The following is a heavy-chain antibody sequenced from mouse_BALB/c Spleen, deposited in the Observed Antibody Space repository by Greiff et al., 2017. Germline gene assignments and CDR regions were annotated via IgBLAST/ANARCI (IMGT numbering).Heavy chain of an antibody. CDR1: GYTFTSYY. D-gene: IGHD4-1*02. V-gene: IGHV1-77*01. Sequence: VQLQQSGAELVKPGASVKLSCKASGYTFTSYYMYWVKQRTGQGLEWIGEIYPGSGSTYYNEKFKGKATLTADKSSNTAYMQLSSLTSEDSAVYFCSANYYFDYWGQGTTLTVSS. CDR2: IYPGSGST. CDR3: SANYYFDY. J-gene: IGHJ2*01.